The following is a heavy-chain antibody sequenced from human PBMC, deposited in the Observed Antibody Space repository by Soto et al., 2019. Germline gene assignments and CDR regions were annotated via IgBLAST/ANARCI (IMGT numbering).Heavy chain of an antibody. V-gene: IGHV1-18*01. CDR2: ISGYNGKT. CDR3: VRYFWQWLVQYYYGMAV. Sequence: QVHLVQSGGEVKRTGDSVKVSCKTSGYPFSSYGISWVRQAPGQGLEWLGWISGYNGKTEYGQKVQDRLTMTTDTSTNTVYMELRNLRSDDTAVYYCVRYFWQWLVQYYYGMAVWGQGTTVTVSS. D-gene: IGHD6-19*01. CDR1: GYPFSSYG. J-gene: IGHJ6*02.